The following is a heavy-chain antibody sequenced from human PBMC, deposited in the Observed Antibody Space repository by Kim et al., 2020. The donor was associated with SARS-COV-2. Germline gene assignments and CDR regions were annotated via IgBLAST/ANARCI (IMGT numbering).Heavy chain of an antibody. CDR2: INAGNGNT. J-gene: IGHJ4*02. CDR3: ARARIAAAGTSYSIFGY. Sequence: ASVKVSCKASGYTFTNYAMHWVRQAPGQRLEWMGWINAGNGNTKYSQKFQGRVTITRDTSASTAYMELSSLTSEDTAIYYCARARIAAAGTSYSIFGYWGQGTLVTVSS. D-gene: IGHD6-13*01. V-gene: IGHV1-3*01. CDR1: GYTFTNYA.